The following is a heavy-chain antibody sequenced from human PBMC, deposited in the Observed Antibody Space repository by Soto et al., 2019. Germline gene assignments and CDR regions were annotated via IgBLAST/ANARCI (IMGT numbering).Heavy chain of an antibody. J-gene: IGHJ4*01. D-gene: IGHD4-17*01. V-gene: IGHV3-13*01. CDR1: GLTFSKND. Sequence: GGSLRLSCVGSGLTFSKNDMHWVRQASRKCLEWVSIIRTTIDSCSAGSLKGPFTISRENATNSLYLQMNSLRAGDTSLSYCANQGAPTGGGHGXLVTVYS. CDR3: ANQGAPTG. CDR2: IRTTIDS.